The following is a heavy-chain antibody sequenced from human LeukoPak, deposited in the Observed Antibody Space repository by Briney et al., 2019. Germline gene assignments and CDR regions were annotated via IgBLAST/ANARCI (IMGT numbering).Heavy chain of an antibody. J-gene: IGHJ5*02. CDR2: INHSGST. Sequence: SETLSLTCAVYGGSFSGYYWSWIRQPPGKGLEWIGEINHSGSTNYNPSLKSRVTISAHTSKNQFSLKLSSVTAADTAVYYCARLRPAASPWFDPWGQGTLVTVSS. D-gene: IGHD2-2*01. CDR3: ARLRPAASPWFDP. V-gene: IGHV4-34*01. CDR1: GGSFSGYY.